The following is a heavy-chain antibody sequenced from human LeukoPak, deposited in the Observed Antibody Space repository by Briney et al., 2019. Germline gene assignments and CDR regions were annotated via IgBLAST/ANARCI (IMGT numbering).Heavy chain of an antibody. V-gene: IGHV3-23*01. J-gene: IGHJ4*02. CDR3: VKSMCSGGSCQYYFDY. CDR1: GFTFSSYA. D-gene: IGHD2-15*01. Sequence: GGSLRLSCAASGFTFSSYAMSWVRQAPGKGLEWVSAISGSGGSTYYADSVKGRFTISRDNSKNTLYLQMNSLRAEDTAVYYCVKSMCSGGSCQYYFDYWGQGTLVTVSS. CDR2: ISGSGGST.